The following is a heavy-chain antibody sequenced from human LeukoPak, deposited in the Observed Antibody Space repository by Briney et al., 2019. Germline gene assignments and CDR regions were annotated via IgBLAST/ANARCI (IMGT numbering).Heavy chain of an antibody. Sequence: ASVKVSCKASGGTFSSYAISWVRQAPGQGLEWMGGIIPIFGTANYAQKFQGRVTITADESTSTAYMELSSLRSEDTAVYYCASLMAAAGTGDYWGQGPLVTVSS. J-gene: IGHJ4*02. CDR2: IIPIFGTA. CDR3: ASLMAAAGTGDY. V-gene: IGHV1-69*13. CDR1: GGTFSSYA. D-gene: IGHD6-13*01.